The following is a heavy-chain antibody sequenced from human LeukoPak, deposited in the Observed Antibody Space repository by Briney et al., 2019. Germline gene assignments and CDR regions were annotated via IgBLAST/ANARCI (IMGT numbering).Heavy chain of an antibody. CDR2: INHDGGDK. V-gene: IGHV3-7*02. CDR1: GFIFRNYW. Sequence: GGSLRDFCVASGFIFRNYWMSWVRQAPGKGLEWVANINHDGGDKNYVDSVKGRFTISRDNAKSSLYLQMSSLRVEDTAVYYCAITGGPTVTAFDLWGQGILVTVSS. D-gene: IGHD4-17*01. J-gene: IGHJ4*02. CDR3: AITGGPTVTAFDL.